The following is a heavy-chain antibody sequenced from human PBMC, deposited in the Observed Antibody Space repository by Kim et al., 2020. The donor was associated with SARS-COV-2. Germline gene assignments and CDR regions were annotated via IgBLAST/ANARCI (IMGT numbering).Heavy chain of an antibody. CDR2: IYYSGST. D-gene: IGHD2-21*02. Sequence: SETLSLTCTVSGGSISSGGYYWSWIRQHPGKGLEWIGYIYYSGSTYYNPSLKSRVTISVDTSKNQFSLRLSSVTAADTAVYYCARGWSDFGGNSGDYYYYYGMDVWGQGTTVTVS. V-gene: IGHV4-31*03. CDR3: ARGWSDFGGNSGDYYYYYGMDV. J-gene: IGHJ6*02. CDR1: GGSISSGGYY.